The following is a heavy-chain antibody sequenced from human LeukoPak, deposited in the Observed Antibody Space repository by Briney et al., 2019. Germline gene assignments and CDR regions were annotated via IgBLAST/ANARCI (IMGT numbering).Heavy chain of an antibody. CDR2: IYSGGST. CDR3: ARAVVVPGRYYFDY. D-gene: IGHD2-2*01. CDR1: GFTVSSNY. Sequence: PGGSLTLSCAASGFTVSSNYMSWVRQAPGKGLEWVSVIYSGGSTYYADSVKGRFTISRDNSKNTLHLQMNSLRADDTAGYYCARAVVVPGRYYFDYWGQGTLVTVSS. V-gene: IGHV3-53*01. J-gene: IGHJ4*02.